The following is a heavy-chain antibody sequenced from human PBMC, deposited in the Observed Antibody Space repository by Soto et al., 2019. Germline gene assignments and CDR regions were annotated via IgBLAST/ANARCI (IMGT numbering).Heavy chain of an antibody. CDR3: ARKQAGFCYGIDY. J-gene: IGHJ4*02. Sequence: SETLSLTCTVSGGSISTGGYYWSWIRQYPGKGLEWLGYIDGSGYTFYNPSLQSRLTLSMDTSKNQFSLKMSSTPAAGTAVYFCARKQAGFCYGIDYWGQGTLVTVSS. CDR1: GGSISTGGYY. D-gene: IGHD2-2*01. V-gene: IGHV4-31*03. CDR2: IDGSGYT.